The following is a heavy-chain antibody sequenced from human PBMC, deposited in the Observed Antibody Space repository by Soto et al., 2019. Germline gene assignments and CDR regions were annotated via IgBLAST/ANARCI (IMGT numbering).Heavy chain of an antibody. J-gene: IGHJ4*02. Sequence: QVQLQQWGAGLLKPSETLSLTCAVYGGSFSGYYWSWIRQPPGKGLEWNGEINHSGSTNYNPSLKSRVTTSVDTSKNQFSLKLSSVTAADTAVYYCAREGYCSGGSCYSRTLDYWGQGTLVTVSS. D-gene: IGHD2-15*01. CDR1: GGSFSGYY. CDR3: AREGYCSGGSCYSRTLDY. V-gene: IGHV4-34*01. CDR2: INHSGST.